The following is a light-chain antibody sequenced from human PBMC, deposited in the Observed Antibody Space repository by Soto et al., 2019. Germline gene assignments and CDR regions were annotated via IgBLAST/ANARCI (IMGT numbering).Light chain of an antibody. V-gene: IGLV1-47*01. CDR1: SYNVGKNL. J-gene: IGLJ3*02. CDR3: AAWHDSWSAWV. Sequence: QLVLTQPPSASGTPGQRVTISCSGGSYNVGKNLVYWYQQRPGTAPKLIIFKSNQRPSGVPDRFSGSNSGSSASLAISGLRSEDEADYFCAAWHDSWSAWVFGGGTMVTVL. CDR2: KSN.